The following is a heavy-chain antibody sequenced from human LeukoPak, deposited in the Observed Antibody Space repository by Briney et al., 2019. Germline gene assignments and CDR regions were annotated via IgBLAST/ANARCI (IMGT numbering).Heavy chain of an antibody. CDR3: APDWDDAIGP. CDR1: GFTFSSYG. D-gene: IGHD1-26*01. J-gene: IGHJ5*02. CDR2: IWYDGSNK. V-gene: IGHV3-33*01. Sequence: PGGSLRLSCAASGFTFSSYGMHWVRQAPGKGLEWVAVIWYDGSNKYYAYSVKGLFTISRDHSQNTLYLQITSLRAEATAVYYCAPDWDDAIGPWGPGTLVTVSS.